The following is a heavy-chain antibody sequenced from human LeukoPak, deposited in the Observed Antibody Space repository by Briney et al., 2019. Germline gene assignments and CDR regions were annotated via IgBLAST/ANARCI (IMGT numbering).Heavy chain of an antibody. CDR3: VRDYPVMTLY. D-gene: IGHD2-21*02. CDR1: GFTFSSYW. Sequence: GGSLRLSCAASGFTFSSYWMTWVRQAPGKGLEWVANIKEDGSEKKYADSLKGRFTISRDNAKNSLYLQISSLRADDTAVYYCVRDYPVMTLYWGQGTLVTVSS. V-gene: IGHV3-7*01. J-gene: IGHJ4*02. CDR2: IKEDGSEK.